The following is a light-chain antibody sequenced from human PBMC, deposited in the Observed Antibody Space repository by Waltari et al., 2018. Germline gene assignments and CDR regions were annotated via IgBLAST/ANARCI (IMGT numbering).Light chain of an antibody. J-gene: IGLJ3*02. CDR3: SSFESSRTWV. CDR2: EVT. Sequence: QSALTPPASVSGSPGQSITIPCSGTSADIGCYNLFAWYQPLPGNAPKLVIYEVTERPSELSNRFSGSKSGNTASLTISGLQAEDEADYYCSSFESSRTWVFGGGTKLTVL. CDR1: SADIGCYNL. V-gene: IGLV2-23*02.